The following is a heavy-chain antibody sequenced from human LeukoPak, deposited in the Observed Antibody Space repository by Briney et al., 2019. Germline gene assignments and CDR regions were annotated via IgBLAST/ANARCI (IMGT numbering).Heavy chain of an antibody. V-gene: IGHV3-11*01. CDR2: ISSSGSSI. J-gene: IGHJ4*02. CDR1: GFTFSDYY. CDR3: ARDEEGYSGSLQHFDY. Sequence: NAGGSLRLSCAASGFTFSDYYMSWIRQAPGKGLEWVSYISSSGSSIYYADSVKGRFTISRDNAKNSLYLQMNSLRAEDTAVYYCARDEEGYSGSLQHFDYWGQGTLVTVSS. D-gene: IGHD1-26*01.